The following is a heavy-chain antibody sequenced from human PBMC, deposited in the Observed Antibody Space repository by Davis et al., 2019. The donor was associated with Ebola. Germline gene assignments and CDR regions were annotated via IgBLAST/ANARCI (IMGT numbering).Heavy chain of an antibody. CDR1: GLTFSSYW. V-gene: IGHV3-74*01. J-gene: IGHJ6*02. Sequence: GESLKISCAASGLTFSSYWMHWVRQAPGQGLVWLSLINSDGSSTSDADSVKGRFTISRDNAKNTLFLQMNSLRAEDTAIYYCASAVNSYYYALDVWGQGTTVTVSS. CDR3: ASAVNSYYYALDV. CDR2: INSDGSST. D-gene: IGHD2-15*01.